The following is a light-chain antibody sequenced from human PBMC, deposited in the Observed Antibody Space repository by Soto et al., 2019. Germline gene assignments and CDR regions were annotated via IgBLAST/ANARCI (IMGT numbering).Light chain of an antibody. Sequence: DIQMTQSPSTLSASVGDRVTISCRASQSISSWLAWYQQKLGKAPKLLIYDASSLQIGVPSRFSGSGSGTDFTLIVSSLQPDDFATYYCQQYNNYPLTFGGGTKVDI. J-gene: IGKJ4*01. V-gene: IGKV1-5*01. CDR2: DAS. CDR3: QQYNNYPLT. CDR1: QSISSW.